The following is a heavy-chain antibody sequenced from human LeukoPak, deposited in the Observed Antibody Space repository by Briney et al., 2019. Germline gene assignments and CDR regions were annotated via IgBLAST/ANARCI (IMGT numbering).Heavy chain of an antibody. CDR2: MYYSGST. CDR1: GGSISSGDYY. CDR3: ARTMRDYDSSGYYYLDAFDI. J-gene: IGHJ3*02. D-gene: IGHD3-22*01. Sequence: PSQTLSLTCTVSGGSISSGDYYWSWIRQPPWRGLEWIGYMYYSGSTYYNPSLKSRVTISVDTSKNQFSLKLSSVTAADTAVYYCARTMRDYDSSGYYYLDAFDIWGQGTMVTVSS. V-gene: IGHV4-30-4*01.